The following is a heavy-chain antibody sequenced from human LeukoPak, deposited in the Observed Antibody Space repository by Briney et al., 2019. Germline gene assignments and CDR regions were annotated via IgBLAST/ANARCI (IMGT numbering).Heavy chain of an antibody. CDR2: ITNNADAT. D-gene: IGHD3-3*01. CDR1: GFTFRNFA. Sequence: PGGSLRLSCAASGFTFRNFAMSWVRQAPGKGLEWVSHITNNADATYYADSVKARFTVSRDNSNNILYLQLDSLRAEDAAVYYRAKDFWSGNYQSGGLDVWAQGSTVTVSS. J-gene: IGHJ6*02. V-gene: IGHV3-23*01. CDR3: AKDFWSGNYQSGGLDV.